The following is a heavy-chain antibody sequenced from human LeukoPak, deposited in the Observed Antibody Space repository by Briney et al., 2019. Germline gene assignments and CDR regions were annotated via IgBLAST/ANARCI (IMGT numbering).Heavy chain of an antibody. J-gene: IGHJ4*02. V-gene: IGHV3-7*01. CDR2: INHNGNVN. D-gene: IGHD3-10*01. CDR3: ARGGRPDY. CDR1: GFTFSSYW. Sequence: GGSLRLSCAASGFTFSSYWMNWARQAPGKGLEWVASINHNGNVNYYVDSVKGRFTISRDNAKNSLYLQMSSLRAEDTAVYYCARGGRPDYWGQGTLVTVSS.